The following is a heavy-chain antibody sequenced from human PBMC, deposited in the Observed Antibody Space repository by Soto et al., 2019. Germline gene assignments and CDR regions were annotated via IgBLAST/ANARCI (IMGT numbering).Heavy chain of an antibody. CDR1: GFTFRSYA. D-gene: IGHD3-10*01. CDR3: ARLRYGSGSYYLFDY. CDR2: ISGSGGST. J-gene: IGHJ4*02. V-gene: IGHV3-23*01. Sequence: GGSQRLSCAASGFTFRSYAMSWVRQAPGKGLEWVSAISGSGGSTYYADSVKGRFTISRDNSKNTLYLQMNSLRAEDTAVYYCARLRYGSGSYYLFDYWGQGTLVTVSS.